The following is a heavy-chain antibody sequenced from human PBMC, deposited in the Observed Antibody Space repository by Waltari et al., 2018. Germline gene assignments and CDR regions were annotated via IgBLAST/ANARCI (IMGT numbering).Heavy chain of an antibody. CDR1: GGSFSGYY. Sequence: QVQLQQWGAGLLKPSETLSLTCAVYGGSFSGYYWSWIRQPPGKGQEWSGELNHSGSTNYNPSLKSRVTISVDTSKNQFSLKLSSVTAADTAVYYCTGNYYYYGMDVWGQGTTVTVSS. CDR3: TGNYYYYGMDV. V-gene: IGHV4-34*01. CDR2: LNHSGST. J-gene: IGHJ6*02.